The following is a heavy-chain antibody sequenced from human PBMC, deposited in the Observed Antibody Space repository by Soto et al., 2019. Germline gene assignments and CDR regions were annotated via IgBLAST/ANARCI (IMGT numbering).Heavy chain of an antibody. D-gene: IGHD7-27*01. Sequence: ASETLSLTGTVSGGAISSYYWSWIRQPPGKGLEWIGYIYYSGSTNYNPALKSRVTISGDTSKNQFSLKLSSVASADTAVYYCARRWGRTFDYWGQGSLVTVSS. CDR1: GGAISSYY. V-gene: IGHV4-59*08. J-gene: IGHJ4*02. CDR2: IYYSGST. CDR3: ARRWGRTFDY.